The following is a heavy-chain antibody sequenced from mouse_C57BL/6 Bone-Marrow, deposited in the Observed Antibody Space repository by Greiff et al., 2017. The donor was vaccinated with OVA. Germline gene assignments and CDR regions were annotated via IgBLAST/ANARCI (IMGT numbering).Heavy chain of an antibody. D-gene: IGHD4-1*01. J-gene: IGHJ3*01. CDR2: INPNYGTT. CDR1: GYSFNDYN. CDR3: ARGELGPAWFAY. Sequence: EVKLVESGPELVKPGASVKISCKASGYSFNDYNMNWVKQSNGKSLEWIGVINPNYGTTSYNQKFKGKATLTVDQSSSTAYMQLNSLTSEDSAVYYCARGELGPAWFAYWGQGTLVTVSA. V-gene: IGHV1-39*01.